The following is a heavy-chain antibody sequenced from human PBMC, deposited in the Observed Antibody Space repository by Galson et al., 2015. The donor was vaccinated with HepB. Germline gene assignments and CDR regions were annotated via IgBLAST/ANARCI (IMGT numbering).Heavy chain of an antibody. CDR2: IANNGGPK. CDR1: EFAFGAYT. Sequence: SLRLSCAATEFAFGAYTMHWVRQAPGKGEEWVAAIANNGGPKFYADSVRGRVTISRDNSESTVSLQMNNLRVEDTALLYCVRDQIGTFAFDIGGQGTMVTVSS. V-gene: IGHV3-30-3*01. D-gene: IGHD1-26*01. CDR3: VRDQIGTFAFDI. J-gene: IGHJ3*02.